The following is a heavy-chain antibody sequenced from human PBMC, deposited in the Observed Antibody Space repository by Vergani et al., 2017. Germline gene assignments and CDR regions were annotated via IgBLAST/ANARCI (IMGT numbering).Heavy chain of an antibody. J-gene: IGHJ6*03. V-gene: IGHV4-34*01. CDR1: GGSFSDYY. D-gene: IGHD2-2*01. Sequence: QVQLQQWGAGLLKPSETLSLTCAGYGGSFSDYYWNWIRQPPGKGLEWIGENNHSGSTNYNPSLKSRVTISVDTSKNQFSLKLSSVTAADTAVYYCARGHPHCSSTSCQLYYYYMDVWGKGTTVTVSS. CDR2: NNHSGST. CDR3: ARGHPHCSSTSCQLYYYYMDV.